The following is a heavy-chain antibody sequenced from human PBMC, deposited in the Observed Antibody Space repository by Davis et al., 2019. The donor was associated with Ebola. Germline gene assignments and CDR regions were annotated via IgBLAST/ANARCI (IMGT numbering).Heavy chain of an antibody. CDR2: TYYSSSKWYN. J-gene: IGHJ4*02. V-gene: IGHV6-1*01. CDR1: GDSVSSGG. CDR3: ARGWLRTKFDY. Sequence: HSQTLSLTCAISGDSVSSGGWNWIRQSPSRGLEWLGRTYYSSSKWYNDYAVSVKSRITISPDTSKNQFSLHLNSVTPEDTAVYFCARGWLRTKFDYWGQGTQVTVSS. D-gene: IGHD1-1*01.